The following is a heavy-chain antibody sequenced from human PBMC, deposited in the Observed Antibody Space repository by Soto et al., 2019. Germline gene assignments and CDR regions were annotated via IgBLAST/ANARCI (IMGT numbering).Heavy chain of an antibody. D-gene: IGHD3-22*01. CDR2: INPINGTT. Sequence: GASVKVSCKASGGTFSSYAISWVRQAPGQRLEWMGGINPINGTTNYAQKFQGRVTITRDTSTSTAYMELRSLRSDDTAVYYCARDLWSSGDAFDIWGQGTMVTVSS. CDR1: GGTFSSYA. J-gene: IGHJ3*02. V-gene: IGHV1-69*05. CDR3: ARDLWSSGDAFDI.